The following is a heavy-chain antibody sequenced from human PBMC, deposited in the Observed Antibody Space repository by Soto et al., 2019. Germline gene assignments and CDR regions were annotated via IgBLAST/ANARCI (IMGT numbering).Heavy chain of an antibody. V-gene: IGHV3-23*01. CDR3: AKVVRTTVTTQDASDI. Sequence: EVQLLESGGGLVQPGGSLRLSCAASGFTFTSYAMSWVRQAPGKGLEWVSVISGGGASIFYADSVKGRFLISRDISKDTLYLQMNSLRADDTAVYYCAKVVRTTVTTQDASDIWGQGTMVTVSS. CDR1: GFTFTSYA. D-gene: IGHD4-17*01. CDR2: ISGGGASI. J-gene: IGHJ3*02.